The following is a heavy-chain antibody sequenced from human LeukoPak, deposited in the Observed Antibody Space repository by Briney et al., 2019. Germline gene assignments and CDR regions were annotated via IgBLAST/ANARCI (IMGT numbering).Heavy chain of an antibody. CDR1: GFTFSSSA. CDR3: ARVQYGFDY. V-gene: IGHV3-21*01. D-gene: IGHD4-17*01. J-gene: IGHJ4*02. CDR2: ISNNGGYT. Sequence: GGSLRLSCAASGFTFSSSAMSWVRQAPGKGLEWVSAISNNGGYTYYADSVKGRFTISRDNAKNSLYLQMNSLRAEDTAVYYCARVQYGFDYWGQGTLVTVSS.